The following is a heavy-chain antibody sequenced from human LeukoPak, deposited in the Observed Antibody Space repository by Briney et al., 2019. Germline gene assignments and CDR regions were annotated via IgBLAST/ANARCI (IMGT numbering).Heavy chain of an antibody. J-gene: IGHJ4*02. Sequence: GGSLRLSCAASGFTFSSYEMNWVRQAPGKGLEWVSYISSSGSTIYYADSVKGRFTISRDNAKNSLYLQMNSLRAEDTAVYYCARSIAAYYLDYWGQGTLVTVSS. CDR1: GFTFSSYE. D-gene: IGHD6-25*01. CDR3: ARSIAAYYLDY. V-gene: IGHV3-48*03. CDR2: ISSSGSTI.